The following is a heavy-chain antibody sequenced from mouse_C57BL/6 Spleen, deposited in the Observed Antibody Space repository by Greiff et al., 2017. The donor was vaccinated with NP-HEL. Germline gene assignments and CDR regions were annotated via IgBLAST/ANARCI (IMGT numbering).Heavy chain of an antibody. D-gene: IGHD1-1*01. V-gene: IGHV3-6*01. CDR2: ISYDGSN. Sequence: VQLKESGPGLVKPSQSLSLTCSVTGYSITSGYYWNWIRQFPGNKLEWMGYISYDGSNNYNPSLKNRISITRDTSKNQFFLKLNSVTTEDTATYYCAREEYYGSWFAYWGQGTLVTVSA. J-gene: IGHJ3*01. CDR3: AREEYYGSWFAY. CDR1: GYSITSGYY.